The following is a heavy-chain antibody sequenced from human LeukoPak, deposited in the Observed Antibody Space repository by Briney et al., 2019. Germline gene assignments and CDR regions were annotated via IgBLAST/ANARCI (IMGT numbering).Heavy chain of an antibody. D-gene: IGHD3-16*01. Sequence: PGGSLRLSCAASGFTFNSYAMHWVRQAPGKGLEWVAVISYDGSNKYYADSVKGRFTISRDNSKNTLYLQMNSLRAEDTAVYYCAREDGLAYYDYVWGKYYFDYWGQGTLVTVPS. CDR3: AREDGLAYYDYVWGKYYFDY. CDR2: ISYDGSNK. V-gene: IGHV3-30*04. J-gene: IGHJ4*02. CDR1: GFTFNSYA.